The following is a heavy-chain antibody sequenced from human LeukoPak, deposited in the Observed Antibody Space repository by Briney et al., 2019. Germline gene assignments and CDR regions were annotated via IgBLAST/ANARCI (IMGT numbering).Heavy chain of an antibody. CDR1: GFTFSSYA. V-gene: IGHV3-30*02. CDR2: IRYDGTNK. D-gene: IGHD3-16*01. Sequence: GGSLRLSCAASGFTFSSYAMHWVRQAPGKGLEWVAFIRYDGTNKYYADSVKGRFTISRDNSKNTLYLQMNSLRAEDTAVYYCAKDRGPQDYYYYYYYMDVWGKGTTVTVSS. CDR3: AKDRGPQDYYYYYYYMDV. J-gene: IGHJ6*03.